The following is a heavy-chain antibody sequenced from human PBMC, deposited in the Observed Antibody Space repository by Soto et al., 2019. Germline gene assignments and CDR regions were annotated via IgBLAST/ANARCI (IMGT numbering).Heavy chain of an antibody. V-gene: IGHV1-69*13. CDR1: GGTFSGYA. CDR3: ARATSYYYYGMDV. CDR2: IIPIFGTA. J-gene: IGHJ6*02. Sequence: GASVKVSCKASGGTFSGYAISWVRQAPGQGLEWMGGIIPIFGTANYAQKFQGRVTITADESTSTAYMELSSLRSEDTAVYYCARATSYYYYGMDVWGQGTTVTVSS.